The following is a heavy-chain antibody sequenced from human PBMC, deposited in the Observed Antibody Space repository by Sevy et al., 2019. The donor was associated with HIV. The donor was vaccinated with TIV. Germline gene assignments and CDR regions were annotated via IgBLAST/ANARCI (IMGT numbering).Heavy chain of an antibody. CDR1: GFTFGDYA. CDR3: TRDYYYGSGSYMFDY. J-gene: IGHJ4*02. V-gene: IGHV3-49*03. CDR2: IRSKAYGGTT. D-gene: IGHD3-10*01. Sequence: GGSLRLSCTASGFTFGDYAMSWFRQAPGKGLEWVGFIRSKAYGGTTEYAASVKGRFTISRDDSKSIAYLQMNSLKTEDTAVYYCTRDYYYGSGSYMFDYWGQGTLVTVSS.